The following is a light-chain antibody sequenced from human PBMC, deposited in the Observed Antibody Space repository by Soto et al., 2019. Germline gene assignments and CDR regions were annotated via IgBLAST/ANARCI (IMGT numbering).Light chain of an antibody. CDR3: SSYSISTAYL. CDR2: EVS. V-gene: IGLV2-14*01. J-gene: IGLJ1*01. CDR1: SSDVGGYYY. Sequence: QSVLTQPASVSGSPGQSITISCTGTSSDVGGYYYVSWYQLHPGKAPKLMVFEVSNRPSGVSYRFSGSKSGNTASLTISGLQAEDEADYFCSSYSISTAYLFGTGTKVTVL.